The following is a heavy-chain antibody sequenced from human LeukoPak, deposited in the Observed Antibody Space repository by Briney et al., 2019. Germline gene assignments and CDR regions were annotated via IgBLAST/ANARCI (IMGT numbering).Heavy chain of an antibody. CDR3: ARDSLGGYCSGGSCYLDH. Sequence: GGSLRLSCAASGFTFSSYGMHWVRQAPGKGLEWVAVIWYDGSNKYYADSVKGRFTISRDNSKNTLYLQMNSLRAEDTAVYYCARDSLGGYCSGGSCYLDHWGQGTLVTVSS. V-gene: IGHV3-33*01. CDR2: IWYDGSNK. D-gene: IGHD2-15*01. J-gene: IGHJ4*02. CDR1: GFTFSSYG.